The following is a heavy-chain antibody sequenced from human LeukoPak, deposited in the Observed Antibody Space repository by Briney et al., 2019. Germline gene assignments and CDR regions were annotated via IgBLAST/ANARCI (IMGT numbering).Heavy chain of an antibody. CDR1: GYTFTSYG. D-gene: IGHD6-13*01. V-gene: IGHV1-18*01. Sequence: ASVKLSCKASGYTFTSYGISWVRQAPGQGLEWMGWISAYNGNTNYAQKLQGRVTMTTDTSTSTAYMELRSLRSDDTAVYYCAGAARQQLPPYYYYGMDVWGQGTTVTVSS. J-gene: IGHJ6*02. CDR3: AGAARQQLPPYYYYGMDV. CDR2: ISAYNGNT.